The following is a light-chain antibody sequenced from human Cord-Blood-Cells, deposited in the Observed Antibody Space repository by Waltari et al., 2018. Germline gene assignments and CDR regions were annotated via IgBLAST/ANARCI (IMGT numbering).Light chain of an antibody. CDR2: DVS. J-gene: IGLJ2*01. V-gene: IGLV2-11*01. Sequence: QSALTQPRSVSGSPGQSVTIPCPGTSSAVGGFNYDSWYQQHPGKAPKLMIYDVSKRPSGVPDRFSGSKSGNTASLTISGLQAEDEADYYCCSYAGSFVVFGGGTKLTVL. CDR1: SSAVGGFNY. CDR3: CSYAGSFVV.